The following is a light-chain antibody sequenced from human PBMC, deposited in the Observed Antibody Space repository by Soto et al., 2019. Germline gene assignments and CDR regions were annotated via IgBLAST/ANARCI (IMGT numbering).Light chain of an antibody. V-gene: IGLV2-14*01. CDR3: SSYTSSTYVV. Sequence: QSVLTQPASVSGSPGQSITISCTGTSSDVGAFNYVSWYQHHPGKVPKLMIYEVSNRPSGVSNRFSGSKSGNTASLTISGLQAEDEADYYCSSYTSSTYVVFGGGTQLTVL. CDR2: EVS. J-gene: IGLJ2*01. CDR1: SSDVGAFNY.